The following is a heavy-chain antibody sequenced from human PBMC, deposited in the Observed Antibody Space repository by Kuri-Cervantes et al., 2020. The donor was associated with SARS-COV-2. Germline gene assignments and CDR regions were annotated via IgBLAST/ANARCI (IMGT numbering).Heavy chain of an antibody. D-gene: IGHD5-18*01. CDR1: GGTFSSYA. CDR3: ARDCTSFGYSYGHAFDI. V-gene: IGHV1-2*02. CDR2: INPNSGGT. J-gene: IGHJ3*02. Sequence: ASVKVSCKASGGTFSSYAISWVRQAPGQGLEWMGWINPNSGGTNYAQKFQGRVTMTRDTSISTAYIELSRLRSDDTAVYYCARDCTSFGYSYGHAFDIWGQGTMVTVS.